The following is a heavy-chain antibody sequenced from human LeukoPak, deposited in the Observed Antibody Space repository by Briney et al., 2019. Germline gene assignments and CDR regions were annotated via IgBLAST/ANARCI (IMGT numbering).Heavy chain of an antibody. CDR3: ARVSGTYYKGHFDY. V-gene: IGHV3-9*01. Sequence: GGSLRLSCSASGFTFDGYAMHWVRQAPGKGLEWVSAVTYNSGSIGYADSVKGRFTISRDNAKNALYLQMNSLSAEDTAVYYCARVSGTYYKGHFDYWGQGTLVTVSS. J-gene: IGHJ4*02. D-gene: IGHD3-10*01. CDR2: VTYNSGSI. CDR1: GFTFDGYA.